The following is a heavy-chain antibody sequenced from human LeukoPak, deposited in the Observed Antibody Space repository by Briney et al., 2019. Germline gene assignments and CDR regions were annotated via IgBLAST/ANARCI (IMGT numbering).Heavy chain of an antibody. CDR1: GFTFSSYG. J-gene: IGHJ4*02. D-gene: IGHD5-24*01. Sequence: PGGSLRLSCAASGFTFSSYGMNWVRQAPGKGLEGVSYISSTSNTIYYADSVKGRFTISRDNAKNLLYLQMYSLRAEDTALYYCARARRDGYNYYFDYWGQGTLVTVSS. V-gene: IGHV3-48*04. CDR2: ISSTSNTI. CDR3: ARARRDGYNYYFDY.